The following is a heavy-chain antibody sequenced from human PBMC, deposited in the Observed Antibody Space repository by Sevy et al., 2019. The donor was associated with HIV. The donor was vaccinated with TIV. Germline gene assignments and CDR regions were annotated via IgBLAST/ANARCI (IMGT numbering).Heavy chain of an antibody. Sequence: GGSLRLSCAASGFTFSSYAMSWVRQAPGKGLEWVSAISGSGGSTYYADSVKGRFTITRDNSKNTLYLQMNSLSAEDRAVYYCANRGGRIAVAGTWYAFDIWGQGTMVTVSS. CDR1: GFTFSSYA. D-gene: IGHD6-19*01. J-gene: IGHJ3*02. CDR2: ISGSGGST. V-gene: IGHV3-23*01. CDR3: ANRGGRIAVAGTWYAFDI.